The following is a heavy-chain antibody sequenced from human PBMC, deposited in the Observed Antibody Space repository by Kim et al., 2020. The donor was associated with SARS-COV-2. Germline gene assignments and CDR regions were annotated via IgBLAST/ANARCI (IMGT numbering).Heavy chain of an antibody. CDR3: ARRVMGQVGRHFDY. Sequence: GESLKISCKGSGYSFTNYWIGWVRQMPGKGLEWMGIIYPGDFDTRYSPSFQGQVTISADRSISTAYLQWSSLKASDTAIYYCARRVMGQVGRHFDYWGQGTLVTVSS. V-gene: IGHV5-51*01. J-gene: IGHJ4*02. D-gene: IGHD1-26*01. CDR1: GYSFTNYW. CDR2: IYPGDFDT.